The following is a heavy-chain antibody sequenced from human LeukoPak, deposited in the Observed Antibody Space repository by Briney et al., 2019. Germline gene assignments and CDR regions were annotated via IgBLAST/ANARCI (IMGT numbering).Heavy chain of an antibody. CDR3: VRDTRYDMDV. V-gene: IGHV4-4*07. CDR1: GGSISGHY. J-gene: IGHJ6*03. Sequence: KPSETLSLTCTVPGGSISGHYWSWIRQPAGKGLEWIGRVYTSGTATYNPSLKSRVTISVDTSRNQFSLRLNSVTAADTALYYCVRDTRYDMDVWGKGTTVTVSS. CDR2: VYTSGTA.